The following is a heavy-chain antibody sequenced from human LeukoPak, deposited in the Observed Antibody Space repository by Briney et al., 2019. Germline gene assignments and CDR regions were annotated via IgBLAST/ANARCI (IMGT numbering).Heavy chain of an antibody. V-gene: IGHV3-30*03. CDR1: GFTFSSYA. CDR2: ISYDGSNK. Sequence: GGSLRLSCAASGFTFSSYAMHWVRQAPGKGLDWVAVISYDGSNKYYADSVKGRFTISRDNAQNFLYLQINSLRAEDTAVYYCATTYDDILTDYNPYFDYWGQGILVTVSS. D-gene: IGHD3-9*01. J-gene: IGHJ4*02. CDR3: ATTYDDILTDYNPYFDY.